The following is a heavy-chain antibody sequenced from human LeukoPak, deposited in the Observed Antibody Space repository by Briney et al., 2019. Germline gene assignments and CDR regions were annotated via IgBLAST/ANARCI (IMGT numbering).Heavy chain of an antibody. V-gene: IGHV2-5*02. CDR3: AHSAHFYDSGAYYYYFDY. D-gene: IGHD3-22*01. CDR1: GFSLSTSGVG. CDR2: IYWDDDK. J-gene: IGHJ4*02. Sequence: SGPTPVNPTQTLTLTCTFSGFSLSTSGVGVGWIRQPPGKALEWLSLIYWDDDKRYSPSLKSRLTITKDTSINQVVLTMTNMDPVDTATYYCAHSAHFYDSGAYYYYFDYWGQGTLVTVSS.